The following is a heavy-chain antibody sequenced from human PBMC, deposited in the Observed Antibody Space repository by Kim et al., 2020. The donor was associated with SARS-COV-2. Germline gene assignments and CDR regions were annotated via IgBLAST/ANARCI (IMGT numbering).Heavy chain of an antibody. J-gene: IGHJ5*02. CDR2: IYDSGTT. CDR3: ARDGYGSGSYGWFDP. D-gene: IGHD3-10*01. V-gene: IGHV4-59*01. Sequence: GKGLEWIGHIYDSGTTEYNPSLKSRAIISDDTSKNQFSLKLTSVTPADTAVYFCARDGYGSGSYGWFDPWGQGTLVTVSS.